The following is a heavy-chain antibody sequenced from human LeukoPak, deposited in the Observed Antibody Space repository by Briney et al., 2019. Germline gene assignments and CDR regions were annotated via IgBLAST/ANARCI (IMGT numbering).Heavy chain of an antibody. Sequence: GGSLRLSCAASGFTFSSYEMNWVRQAPGKGLEWVSYISSSGSTIYYADSVKGRFTISRDNAKNSLYLQMNSLRAEDTAAYCCARDLRSSGYYAFDYWGQGTLVTVSS. CDR2: ISSSGSTI. J-gene: IGHJ4*02. CDR3: ARDLRSSGYYAFDY. V-gene: IGHV3-48*03. D-gene: IGHD3-22*01. CDR1: GFTFSSYE.